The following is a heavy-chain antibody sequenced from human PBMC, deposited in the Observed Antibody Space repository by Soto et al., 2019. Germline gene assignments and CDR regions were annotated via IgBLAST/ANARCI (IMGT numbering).Heavy chain of an antibody. J-gene: IGHJ4*02. D-gene: IGHD4-4*01. CDR2: ISAYNGNT. CDR3: ARGSLFYSY. CDR1: GYTFSRYG. V-gene: IGHV1-18*04. Sequence: ALVKRSWKASGYTFSRYGVSWVRQAPGQGLEWMGWISAYNGNTNYAQKLQGRVTMTTDTSTSTAYMELRSLRSDDTAVYYCARGSLFYSYWGQGTLVTVSS.